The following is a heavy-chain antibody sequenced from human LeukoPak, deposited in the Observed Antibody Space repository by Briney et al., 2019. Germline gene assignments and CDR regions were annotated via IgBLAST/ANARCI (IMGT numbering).Heavy chain of an antibody. D-gene: IGHD2-2*01. J-gene: IGHJ4*02. CDR1: EFTFSGYA. CDR2: ISHDGSKK. V-gene: IGHV3-30-3*01. Sequence: GRSLRLSCAASEFTFSGYAMHWVRQAPGQGLEWVAVISHDGSKKYYTDSVKGRFTISRDNSKSALYLQMNSLRPEDTALYYCVRDSPYCSSTTCFTVNYFDYWGQGALITVSS. CDR3: VRDSPYCSSTTCFTVNYFDY.